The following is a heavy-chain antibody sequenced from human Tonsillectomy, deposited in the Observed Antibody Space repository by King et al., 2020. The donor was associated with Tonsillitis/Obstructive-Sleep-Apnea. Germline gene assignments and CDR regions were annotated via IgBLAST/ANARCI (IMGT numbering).Heavy chain of an antibody. CDR1: GFTFSSYG. Sequence: VQLVESGGGVVQPGRSLRLSCAASGFTFSSYGMHWVRQAPGKGLEWVAVISYDGSNKYYADSVKGRFTISRDNSKNTLYLQMNSLRAEDTAVYYCAKGNVDTAMVPFDYWGQGTLVTVSS. V-gene: IGHV3-30*18. J-gene: IGHJ4*02. D-gene: IGHD5-18*01. CDR2: ISYDGSNK. CDR3: AKGNVDTAMVPFDY.